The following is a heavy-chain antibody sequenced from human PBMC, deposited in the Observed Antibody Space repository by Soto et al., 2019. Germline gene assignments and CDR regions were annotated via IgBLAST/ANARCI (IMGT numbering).Heavy chain of an antibody. CDR2: IFYAGNT. CDR1: GGSVSGYY. CDR3: TRHAIIPKLQYGMDV. V-gene: IGHV4-59*02. D-gene: IGHD2-2*02. Sequence: SETLSLTCTVSGGSVSGYYWSWIRQSPGKGLEWLGYIFYAGNTLYNPSVQSRVTISVDTSKNQFSLKRRSVTAADTAVYYCTRHAIIPKLQYGMDVWGQGTTVTVSS. J-gene: IGHJ6*02.